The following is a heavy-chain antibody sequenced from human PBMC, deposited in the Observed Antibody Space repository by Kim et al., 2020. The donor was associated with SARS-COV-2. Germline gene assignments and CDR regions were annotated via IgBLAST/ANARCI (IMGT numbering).Heavy chain of an antibody. V-gene: IGHV3-7*01. J-gene: IGHJ5*02. CDR1: GFTFSSYW. CDR3: ARRVEGVVVVVAATVRNWFDP. Sequence: GGSLRLSCAASGFTFSSYWMSWVRQAPGKGLEWVANIKQDGSEKYYVDSVKGRFTISRDKAKNSLYLQMNSLRAEDTAVYYCARRVEGVVVVVAATVRNWFDPWGQGTLVTVSS. CDR2: IKQDGSEK. D-gene: IGHD2-15*01.